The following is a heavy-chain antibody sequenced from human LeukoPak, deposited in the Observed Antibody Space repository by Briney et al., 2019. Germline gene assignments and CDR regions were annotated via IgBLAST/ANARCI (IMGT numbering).Heavy chain of an antibody. V-gene: IGHV3-49*04. CDR1: GLTFGDYA. D-gene: IGHD3-22*01. CDR3: TVLNYYDSSGYSPYYYYYYMDV. CDR2: IRSKAYGGTT. Sequence: GGSLRLSCTASGLTFGDYAMSWVRQAPGKGLEWVGFIRSKAYGGTTEYAASVKGRFTISRDDSKSIAYLQMNSLKTEDTAVYYCTVLNYYDSSGYSPYYYYYYMDVWGKGTTVTVSS. J-gene: IGHJ6*03.